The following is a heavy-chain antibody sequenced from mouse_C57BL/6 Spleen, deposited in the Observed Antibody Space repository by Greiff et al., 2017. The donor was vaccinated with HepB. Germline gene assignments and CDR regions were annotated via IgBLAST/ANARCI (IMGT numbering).Heavy chain of an antibody. V-gene: IGHV1-82*01. J-gene: IGHJ4*01. CDR1: GYAFSSSW. CDR2: IYPGDGDT. CDR3: ARDYGSSYGYAMDY. Sequence: VQLQESGPELVKPGASVKISCKASGYAFSSSWMNWVKQRPGKGLEWIGRIYPGDGDTNYNGKFKGKATLTEDKSSSTAYMQLSSLTSEDSAVYFCARDYGSSYGYAMDYWGQGTSVTVSS. D-gene: IGHD1-1*01.